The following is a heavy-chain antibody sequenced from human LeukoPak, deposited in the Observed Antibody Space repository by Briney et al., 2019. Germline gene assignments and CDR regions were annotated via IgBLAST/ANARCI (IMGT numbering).Heavy chain of an antibody. CDR1: GFTFSSYA. D-gene: IGHD5-12*01. Sequence: NPGGSLRLSCAASGFTFSSYAMSWVRQAPGKGLEWVSSISSSSSYIYYADSVKGRFTISRDNAKNSLYLQMNSLRAEDTAVYYCARDSPPQIYSGYDFEVLLYYYYYMDVWGKGTTVTVSS. J-gene: IGHJ6*03. CDR2: ISSSSSYI. CDR3: ARDSPPQIYSGYDFEVLLYYYYYMDV. V-gene: IGHV3-21*01.